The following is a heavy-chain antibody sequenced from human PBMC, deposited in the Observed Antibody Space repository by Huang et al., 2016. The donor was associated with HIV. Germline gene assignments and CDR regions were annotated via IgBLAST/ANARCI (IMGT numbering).Heavy chain of an antibody. D-gene: IGHD3-10*01. J-gene: IGHJ4*02. CDR1: GGSFSGYY. CDR2: INHRGST. V-gene: IGHV4-34*01. Sequence: QVQLQQWGAGLLKPSETLSLTCAVYGGSFSGYYWSWIRQPPGKGLEWIGEINHRGSTDYKPYLKSGVTISVDTTKKQFSMKLSYVTAADTALYYCASGYYGSGSYWYWGQGTLVTVSS. CDR3: ASGYYGSGSYWY.